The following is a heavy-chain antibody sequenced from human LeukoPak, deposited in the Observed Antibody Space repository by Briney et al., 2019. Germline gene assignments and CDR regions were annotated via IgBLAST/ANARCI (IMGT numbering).Heavy chain of an antibody. CDR3: ARGCSAVSCYAFDY. D-gene: IGHD2-15*01. Sequence: PGGSLRLSCAASGFTFSSYWMHWVRQPPGKGRVWVSRINSDGSSTSYADSVKGRFTISRDNAKNTLYLQMNSLRAEDTAVYYCARGCSAVSCYAFDYWGQGTLVTVSS. V-gene: IGHV3-74*01. J-gene: IGHJ4*02. CDR1: GFTFSSYW. CDR2: INSDGSST.